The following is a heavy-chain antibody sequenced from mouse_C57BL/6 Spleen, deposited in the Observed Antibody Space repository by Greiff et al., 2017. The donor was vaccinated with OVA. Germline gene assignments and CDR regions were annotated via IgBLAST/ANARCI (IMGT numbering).Heavy chain of an antibody. Sequence: EVHLVESGGGLVQPGGSLSLSCAASGFTFTDYYMSWVRQPPGKALEWLGFIRNKANGYTTEYSASVKGRFTISRDNSQSILYLQMNALRAEDSATYYCARYLEPTTEIFDYWGQGTTLTVSS. D-gene: IGHD2-10*01. V-gene: IGHV7-3*01. CDR1: GFTFTDYY. CDR3: ARYLEPTTEIFDY. J-gene: IGHJ2*01. CDR2: IRNKANGYTT.